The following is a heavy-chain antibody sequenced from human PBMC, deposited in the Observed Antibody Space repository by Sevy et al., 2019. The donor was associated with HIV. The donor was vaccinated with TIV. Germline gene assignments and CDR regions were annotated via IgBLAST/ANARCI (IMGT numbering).Heavy chain of an antibody. CDR3: AGHPGGALSYYYDSCDPYFDY. D-gene: IGHD3-22*01. J-gene: IGHJ4*02. CDR1: GGSISSYY. CDR2: IYYSGST. V-gene: IGHV4-59*08. Sequence: SETLSLTCTVSGGSISSYYWSWIRQPPGKGLEWIGYIYYSGSTNYNPSLKSRVTISVDTSKNQFSLKLSSVTAADTAVYYCAGHPGGALSYYYDSCDPYFDYWGQGTLVTVSS.